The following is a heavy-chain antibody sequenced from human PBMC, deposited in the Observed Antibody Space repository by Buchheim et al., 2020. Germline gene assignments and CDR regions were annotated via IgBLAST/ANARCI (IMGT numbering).Heavy chain of an antibody. J-gene: IGHJ6*02. CDR3: ARDRRYCSSTSCYGYYYYYGMDV. V-gene: IGHV3-33*01. CDR1: GFTFSSYG. Sequence: QVQLVESGGGVVQPGRSLRLSCAASGFTFSSYGMHWVRQAPGKGLEWVAVIWYDGSNKYYADSVKGRFTISRDHSKNPLDLQMNSLRAEDTAVYYCARDRRYCSSTSCYGYYYYYGMDVWGQGTT. CDR2: IWYDGSNK. D-gene: IGHD2-2*01.